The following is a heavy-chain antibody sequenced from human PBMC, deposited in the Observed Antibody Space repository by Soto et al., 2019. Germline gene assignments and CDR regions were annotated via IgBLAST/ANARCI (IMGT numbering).Heavy chain of an antibody. D-gene: IGHD2-15*01. V-gene: IGHV3-23*01. Sequence: VQLLESGGGLVQPGGSLRLSCAASGFRLSDSAVSWVRQAPGKGLEWVSSLTVTGDGAFYSDSVKGRFTISRDISKSTLYLQMNSLRAEDTAVYYCAKNGCSYPACYPYYYYVDVWGRGTTVTVSS. CDR1: GFRLSDSA. CDR2: LTVTGDGA. J-gene: IGHJ6*03. CDR3: AKNGCSYPACYPYYYYVDV.